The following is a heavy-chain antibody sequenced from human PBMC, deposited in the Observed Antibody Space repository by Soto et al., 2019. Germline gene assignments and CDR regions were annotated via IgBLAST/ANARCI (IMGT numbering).Heavy chain of an antibody. CDR3: ASGPERGPALGSSGLLAAGHEETYYYYGMDV. D-gene: IGHD3-22*01. CDR2: IIPIFGTA. J-gene: IGHJ6*02. Sequence: QGQLVQSGAEVKKPGSSVKVSCKASGGTFSSYAISWVRQAPGQGLEWMGGIIPIFGTANYAQKLQGRVTITADGCTRTAYMELSRLRSEDPAVYYCASGPERGPALGSSGLLAAGHEETYYYYGMDVWGQGTTVTVSS. V-gene: IGHV1-69*01. CDR1: GGTFSSYA.